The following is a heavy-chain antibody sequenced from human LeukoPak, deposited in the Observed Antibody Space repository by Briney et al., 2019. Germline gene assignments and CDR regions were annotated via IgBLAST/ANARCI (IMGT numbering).Heavy chain of an antibody. Sequence: SETLSLTCAVYGGSFSGYYWSWIRQPPGKGLEWIGEINHSGSTNYNPSLKSRVTISVDTSKNQFSLKPSSVTAADTAVYYCARGLRGYSDYWGQGTLVTVSS. CDR3: ARGLRGYSDY. CDR1: GGSFSGYY. J-gene: IGHJ4*02. V-gene: IGHV4-34*01. CDR2: INHSGST.